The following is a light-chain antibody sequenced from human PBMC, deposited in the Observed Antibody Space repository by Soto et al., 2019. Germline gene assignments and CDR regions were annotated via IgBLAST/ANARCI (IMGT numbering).Light chain of an antibody. CDR1: QSVSSSY. Sequence: EIVLTQSPGTLSLSPGERATLSCRASQSVSSSYLAWYQQKPGQAPRLLIYGASNRATGIPDRFSGSGSGTDVTLTISRLDPEDFAVYYCQQYGSSPWTFGQGTKVEIK. CDR3: QQYGSSPWT. CDR2: GAS. J-gene: IGKJ1*01. V-gene: IGKV3-20*01.